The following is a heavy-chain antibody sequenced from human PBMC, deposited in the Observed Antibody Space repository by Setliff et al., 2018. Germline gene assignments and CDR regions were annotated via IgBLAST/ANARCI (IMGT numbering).Heavy chain of an antibody. CDR3: ARGKVLYDYVWGSYRYEDYYYGMDV. J-gene: IGHJ6*02. Sequence: SETLSLTCGGYGGSISDYYWSWIRHPPGKGLEWIGEINHSGSTNYNPSLKSRVTISLETSRNQFSLKLSSVTAADTAVYYCARGKVLYDYVWGSYRYEDYYYGMDVWGQGTTVTVSS. CDR2: INHSGST. V-gene: IGHV4-34*01. CDR1: GGSISDYY. D-gene: IGHD3-16*02.